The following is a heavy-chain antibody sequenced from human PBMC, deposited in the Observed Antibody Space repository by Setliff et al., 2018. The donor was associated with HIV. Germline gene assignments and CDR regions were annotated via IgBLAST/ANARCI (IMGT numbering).Heavy chain of an antibody. J-gene: IGHJ6*03. CDR3: ARTPRIMVTLKGEYYYYYMDV. Sequence: PSETLSLTCTVSGGPISRYYWSWIRQPPGKGLEWIAYIYYSGSTYYKPSLKSRVTISVDTSKNQFSLKLNSMTAADTAVYYCARTPRIMVTLKGEYYYYYMDVWGKGTTVTVSS. CDR2: IYYSGST. V-gene: IGHV4-59*08. D-gene: IGHD2-8*01. CDR1: GGPISRYY.